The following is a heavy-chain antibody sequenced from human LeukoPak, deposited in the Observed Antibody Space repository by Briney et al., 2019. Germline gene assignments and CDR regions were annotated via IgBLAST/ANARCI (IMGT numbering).Heavy chain of an antibody. J-gene: IGHJ6*02. D-gene: IGHD6-19*01. CDR1: GFTFNSYW. CDR2: IKQDGSEK. V-gene: IGHV3-7*05. Sequence: PGGCLRLSCAASGFTFNSYWMNWVRQAPGKGLEWVANIKQDGSEKYYVDSVKGRFTISRDNAKNSLYLQMNSLRAEDTAVYYCARDLIAVGTTDYYYGMDVWGQGTTVTISS. CDR3: ARDLIAVGTTDYYYGMDV.